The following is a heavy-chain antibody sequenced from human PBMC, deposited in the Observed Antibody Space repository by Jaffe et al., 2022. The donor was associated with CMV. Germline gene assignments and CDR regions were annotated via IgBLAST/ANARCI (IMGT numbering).Heavy chain of an antibody. V-gene: IGHV4-39*01. CDR3: ARPHGSGSYYWGFDY. CDR1: GGSISSSSYY. CDR2: IYYSGST. D-gene: IGHD3-10*01. Sequence: QLQLQESGPGLVKPSETLSLTCTVSGGSISSSSYYWGWIRQPPGKGLEWIGSIYYSGSTYYNPSLKSRVTISVDTSKNQFSLKLSSVTAADTAVYYCARPHGSGSYYWGFDYWGQGTLVTVSS. J-gene: IGHJ4*02.